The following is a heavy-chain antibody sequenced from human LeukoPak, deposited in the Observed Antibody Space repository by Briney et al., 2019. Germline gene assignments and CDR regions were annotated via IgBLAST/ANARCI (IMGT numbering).Heavy chain of an antibody. CDR2: ISESGGST. CDR3: AKGRF. V-gene: IGHV3-23*01. Sequence: GGSLRLSCVVSGFTFSTSAMSWVRQAPGKGLEWVSGISESGGSTYYADSVKGRFTSSRDNSKNTLYLQMNNLRAEDTAAYYCAKGRFWGQGTLVTVSS. J-gene: IGHJ4*02. CDR1: GFTFSTSA.